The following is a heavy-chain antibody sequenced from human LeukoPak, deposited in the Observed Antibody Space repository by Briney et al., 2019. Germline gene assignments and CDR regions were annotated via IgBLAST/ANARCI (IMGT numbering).Heavy chain of an antibody. J-gene: IGHJ3*02. CDR3: ARRGWQHHAFDI. Sequence: ASVKVSCKASGGTFSSYGIDWVRQAPGQGLEWMGGIIPFFGKTNYAQKFQGRVTVTADESTNTAYMELRSLAFDDTAIYNCARRGWQHHAFDIWGQGTMVTVSS. CDR2: IIPFFGKT. V-gene: IGHV1-69*13. CDR1: GGTFSSYG. D-gene: IGHD5-24*01.